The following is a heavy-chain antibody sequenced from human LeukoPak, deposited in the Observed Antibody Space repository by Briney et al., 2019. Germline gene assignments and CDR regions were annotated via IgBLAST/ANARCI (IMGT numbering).Heavy chain of an antibody. CDR2: IYYNGST. CDR1: GFTFSSYS. V-gene: IGHV4-39*07. CDR3: ARAVDDFYYYMDV. J-gene: IGHJ6*03. D-gene: IGHD6-19*01. Sequence: GSLRLSCAASGFTFSSYSMNWVRQPPGKGLEWIGSIYYNGSTYYNPSLKSRVTISVDTSKNQFSLKLSSVTAADTAVYYCARAVDDFYYYMDVWGKGTTVTVSS.